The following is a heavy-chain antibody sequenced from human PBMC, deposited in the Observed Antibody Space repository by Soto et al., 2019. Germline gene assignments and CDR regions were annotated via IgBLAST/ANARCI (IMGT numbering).Heavy chain of an antibody. CDR3: ARALSGDYYYFDY. V-gene: IGHV3-53*04. Sequence: GGSLRLSCAASGFTVSSNYMSWVRQAPGKGLEWVSVIYSGGSTYYADSVKGRFTISRHNSKNTLYLQMNSLRAEDTAVYYCARALSGDYYYFDYWGQGTLVTVSS. CDR2: IYSGGST. J-gene: IGHJ4*02. D-gene: IGHD2-21*01. CDR1: GFTVSSNY.